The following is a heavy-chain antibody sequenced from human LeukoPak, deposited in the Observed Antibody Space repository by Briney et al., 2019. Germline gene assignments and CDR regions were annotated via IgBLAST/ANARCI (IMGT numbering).Heavy chain of an antibody. CDR3: ARELGII. CDR1: GFPFSSYG. Sequence: PGESLKISCAASGFPFSSYGMHWARQAPGKGTEWVAVIWYDGSNKYYADSVKGRFTISRDNSKNTLYLQMNSLRAEDTAVYYCARELGIIWGQGTMVTVS. J-gene: IGHJ3*02. V-gene: IGHV3-33*01. CDR2: IWYDGSNK.